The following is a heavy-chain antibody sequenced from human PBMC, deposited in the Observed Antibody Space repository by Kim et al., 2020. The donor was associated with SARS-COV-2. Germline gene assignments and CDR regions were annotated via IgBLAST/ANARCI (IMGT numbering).Heavy chain of an antibody. Sequence: SETLSLTCTVSGGSISSYYWSWIRQPAGKGLEWIGRIYTSGSTNYNPSLKSRVTMSVDTSKNQFSLKLSSVTAADTAVYYCARSPGPDCYDSSGYYYAAFATWGQGTLFTVSS. J-gene: IGHJ3*02. CDR1: GGSISSYY. V-gene: IGHV4-4*07. CDR3: ARSPGPDCYDSSGYYYAAFAT. CDR2: IYTSGST. D-gene: IGHD3-22*01.